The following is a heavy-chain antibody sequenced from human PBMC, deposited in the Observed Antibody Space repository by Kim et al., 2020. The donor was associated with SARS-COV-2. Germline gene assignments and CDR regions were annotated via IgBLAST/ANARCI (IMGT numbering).Heavy chain of an antibody. D-gene: IGHD3-22*01. CDR3: ARGYDNLDF. J-gene: IGHJ4*02. V-gene: IGHV1-18*01. Sequence: TKYADKVQGSVTMTTDTSTGTVYMELRILRSDDTAVYYCARGYDNLDFWGQGTLVTVSS. CDR2: T.